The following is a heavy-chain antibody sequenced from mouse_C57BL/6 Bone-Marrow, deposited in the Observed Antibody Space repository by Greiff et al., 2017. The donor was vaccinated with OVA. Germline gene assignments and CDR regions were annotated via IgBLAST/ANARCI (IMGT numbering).Heavy chain of an antibody. Sequence: QVQLQQSGPELVKPGASVKLSCTASGYSFTSYYIHWVKQRPGQGLEWIGWIYPGSGNTKYNEKFKGKATLTADTSSSTAYMQLSSLTAEDSAVYYCARPAQATYYYAMDYWGKGTSVTVSS. CDR1: GYSFTSYY. V-gene: IGHV1-66*01. CDR3: ARPAQATYYYAMDY. CDR2: IYPGSGNT. J-gene: IGHJ4*01. D-gene: IGHD3-2*02.